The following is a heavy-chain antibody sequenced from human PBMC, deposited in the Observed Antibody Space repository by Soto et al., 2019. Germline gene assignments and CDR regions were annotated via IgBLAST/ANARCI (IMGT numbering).Heavy chain of an antibody. Sequence: PGGSLRLSCSASGFTFSSYAMHWVRHAPGKGLEYVSSISSNGGSTYYADPVKGRFTISRDNSKNNLYLQMNSLRVEDTAVYYWAKDQGGLYGSGTYEGWRQGTLVTVSS. V-gene: IGHV3-64*04. CDR3: AKDQGGLYGSGTYEG. CDR1: GFTFSSYA. J-gene: IGHJ4*02. CDR2: ISSNGGST. D-gene: IGHD3-10*01.